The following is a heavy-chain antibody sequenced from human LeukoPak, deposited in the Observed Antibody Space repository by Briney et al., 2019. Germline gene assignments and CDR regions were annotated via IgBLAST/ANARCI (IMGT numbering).Heavy chain of an antibody. CDR3: AKPISGGLAVSADWFDP. CDR2: ISTSSVI. Sequence: GGSLRLSCAASGFTFSSFNMNWVRQAPGQGLEWVSYISTSSVIYYADSVKGRFTISRDDAKNSLYLQMNSLRAEDTAIYFCAKPISGGLAVSADWFDPWGQGTLVIVSS. D-gene: IGHD6-19*01. CDR1: GFTFSSFN. V-gene: IGHV3-48*01. J-gene: IGHJ5*02.